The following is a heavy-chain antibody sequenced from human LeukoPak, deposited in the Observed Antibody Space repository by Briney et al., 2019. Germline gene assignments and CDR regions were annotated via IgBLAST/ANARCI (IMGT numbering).Heavy chain of an antibody. CDR2: ISGSGGST. J-gene: IGHJ4*02. V-gene: IGHV3-23*01. D-gene: IGHD3-22*01. CDR1: GFTFSSYA. CDR3: APWHYYDSSGEKYYFDY. Sequence: PGGSQRLSCAASGFTFSSYAMSWVRQAPGKGLEWVSAISGSGGSTYYADSVKGRFTISRDNSKNTLYLQMNSLRAEDTAVYYCAPWHYYDSSGEKYYFDYWGQGTLVTVSS.